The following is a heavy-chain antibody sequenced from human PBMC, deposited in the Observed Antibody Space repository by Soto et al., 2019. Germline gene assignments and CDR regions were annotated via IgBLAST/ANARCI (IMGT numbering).Heavy chain of an antibody. CDR3: ARDTYYYGSGSYP. D-gene: IGHD3-10*01. CDR1: GGTFSSYA. J-gene: IGHJ5*02. CDR2: IIPIVGTA. V-gene: IGHV1-69*01. Sequence: QVQLVQSGAEVKKPGSSVKVSCKASGGTFSSYAISWVRQAPGQGLEWMGGIIPIVGTANYAQKFQGRVTITADESTSKAYMELSSLRSEDKAVDYCARDTYYYGSGSYPWGQGTLVTVSS.